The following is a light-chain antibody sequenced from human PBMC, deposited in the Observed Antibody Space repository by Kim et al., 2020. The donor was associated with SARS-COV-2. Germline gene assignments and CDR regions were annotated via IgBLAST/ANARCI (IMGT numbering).Light chain of an antibody. CDR1: RVWDKY. J-gene: IGLJ1*01. CDR2: LDT. CDR3: QGWDSSLSYV. V-gene: IGLV3-1*01. Sequence: VSPGQTASITCAEDRVWDKYACWNHRKPGRSPFLVIYLDTRRPSGIPERFAGSSSGNRATLTIGGTRAMNEADYYCQGWDSSLSYVFGTGTKVTVL.